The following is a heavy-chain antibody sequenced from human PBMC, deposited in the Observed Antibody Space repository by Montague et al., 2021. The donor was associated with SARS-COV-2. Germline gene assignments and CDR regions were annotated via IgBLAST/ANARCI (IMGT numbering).Heavy chain of an antibody. D-gene: IGHD4-23*01. J-gene: IGHJ3*02. Sequence: SETLSLMCTVSGGSITGYYWSWLRRSPGKGLEWIAYIYDGGAVNXNPSLGSRVTISTDTSKNQLSLKVNSVTAADTAVYYCVRDHPYGGPRGAYDIWGQGTVVTVSS. CDR3: VRDHPYGGPRGAYDI. V-gene: IGHV4-59*01. CDR2: IYDGGAV. CDR1: GGSITGYY.